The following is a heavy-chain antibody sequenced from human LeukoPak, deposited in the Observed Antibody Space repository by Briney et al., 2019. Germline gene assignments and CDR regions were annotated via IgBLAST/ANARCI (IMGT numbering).Heavy chain of an antibody. Sequence: SETLSLTCTVSGGSISSYYWSWIRQSPGKGLEWIGYIYYSGSTNYNPSLKSRVTISVDTSKNQFSLKLSSVTAADTAVYYCARHGFGDYVVRWWFDPWGQGTLVTVSS. CDR1: GGSISSYY. D-gene: IGHD4-17*01. J-gene: IGHJ5*02. CDR3: ARHGFGDYVVRWWFDP. CDR2: IYYSGST. V-gene: IGHV4-59*08.